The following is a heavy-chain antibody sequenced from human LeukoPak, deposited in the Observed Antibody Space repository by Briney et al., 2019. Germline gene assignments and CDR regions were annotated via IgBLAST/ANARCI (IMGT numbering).Heavy chain of an antibody. D-gene: IGHD6-19*01. CDR2: INHSGST. J-gene: IGHJ4*02. CDR3: ARGAQWLPDY. CDR1: GGSFSGYY. Sequence: KPSETLSLTCAVYGGSFSGYYWSWIRQPPGKGLEWIGEINHSGSTNYNPSLKSRVTISVDTSKNQFSLKLSSVTAADTAAYYCARGAQWLPDYWGQGTLVTVSS. V-gene: IGHV4-34*01.